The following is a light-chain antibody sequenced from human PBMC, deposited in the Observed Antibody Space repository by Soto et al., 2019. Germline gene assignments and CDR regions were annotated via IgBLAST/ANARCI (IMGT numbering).Light chain of an antibody. CDR1: QSISNT. J-gene: IGKJ5*01. CDR2: GAS. Sequence: EIVMTQSPATLSVSPGERATLSCRASQSISNTLAWFQQKPGQGPRLLIYGASTRATGIPARFSASGSGTDFTLTISRLEPEDFAVYYCQQYGSSPSITFGQGTRLEIK. CDR3: QQYGSSPSIT. V-gene: IGKV3-15*01.